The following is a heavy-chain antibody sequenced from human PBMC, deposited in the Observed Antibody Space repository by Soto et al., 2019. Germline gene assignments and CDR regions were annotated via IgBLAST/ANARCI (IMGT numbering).Heavy chain of an antibody. D-gene: IGHD3-10*01. CDR2: INAGNGDT. CDR3: AREGLVRGVLRGIRFDP. J-gene: IGHJ5*02. V-gene: IGHV1-3*01. Sequence: QVQLVQSGAEVKKSGASVKVSCEASGYIFTDYTIHWVRQAPGQRLELMGWINAGNGDTKYSHQFQGRVTFSRDTSASTVYMELSSLRSEDTVVYYCAREGLVRGVLRGIRFDPWGQGTLVTVSS. CDR1: GYIFTDYT.